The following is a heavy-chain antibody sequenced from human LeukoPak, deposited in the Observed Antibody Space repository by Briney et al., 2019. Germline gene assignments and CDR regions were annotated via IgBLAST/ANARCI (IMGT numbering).Heavy chain of an antibody. CDR2: ISVHNGKT. CDR3: AREQQLPRGDFDY. D-gene: IGHD6-13*01. J-gene: IGHJ4*02. CDR1: GYTFTTYN. Sequence: ASVKLSCTASGYTFTTYNINWVRQAPGQGLEWMGWISVHNGKTNYAQKVQGRVTMTTGTSTTTAYMELRSLRFDDTAVYDCAREQQLPRGDFDYWGQGTLLTVSS. V-gene: IGHV1-18*04.